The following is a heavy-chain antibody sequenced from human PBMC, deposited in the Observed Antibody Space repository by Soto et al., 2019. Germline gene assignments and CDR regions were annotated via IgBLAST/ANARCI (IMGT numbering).Heavy chain of an antibody. CDR3: AITYCRDNSCPRDFDF. D-gene: IGHD2-21*01. V-gene: IGHV1-69*02. Sequence: QVQVVQSGAEVKKPESSVKVSCKPSGGTFNTYTVNWVRLAPGHGLEWMGRFIAILDMANYAQKFQDRVKITADRSPFTAYMELNSLTSDDTAVYYCAITYCRDNSCPRDFDFLGPGTRVTVSS. J-gene: IGHJ4*02. CDR1: GGTFNTYT. CDR2: FIAILDMA.